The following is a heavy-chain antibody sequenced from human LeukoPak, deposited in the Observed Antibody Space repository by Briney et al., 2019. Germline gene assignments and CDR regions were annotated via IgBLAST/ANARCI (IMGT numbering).Heavy chain of an antibody. V-gene: IGHV3-23*01. CDR2: ISGSGDST. J-gene: IGHJ4*02. D-gene: IGHD5-12*01. CDR3: AKDPGYSGYNYYYFDY. CDR1: GFTFSSYA. Sequence: GGSLRLSCAASGFTFSSYAMSWVRQAPGKGLEWVSAISGSGDSTYYGDSVKGRFTISRDNSKNTLYLQMNSLRAEDTALYYCAKDPGYSGYNYYYFDYWGQGTLVPSPQ.